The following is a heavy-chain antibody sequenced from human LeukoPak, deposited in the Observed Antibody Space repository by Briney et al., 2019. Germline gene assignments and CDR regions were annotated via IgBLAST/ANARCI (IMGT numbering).Heavy chain of an antibody. CDR2: IYYSGST. Sequence: PSETLSLTCTVSGGSISSSSYYWGWIRQPPGKGLEWIGSIYYSGSTYYNPSLKSRVTISVDTSKNQFSLKLTSVTAADTAVYYCARTSLADYWGQGTLVTVSS. D-gene: IGHD2-2*01. V-gene: IGHV4-39*07. CDR3: ARTSLADY. J-gene: IGHJ4*02. CDR1: GGSISSSSYY.